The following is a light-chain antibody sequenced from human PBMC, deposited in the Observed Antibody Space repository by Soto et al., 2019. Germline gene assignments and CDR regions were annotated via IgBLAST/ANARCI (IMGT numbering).Light chain of an antibody. CDR1: QSVSSSY. Sequence: EIVLTQSPGTLSLSPGERATLSCRASQSVSSSYLAWYQQKPGQAPRLLIYGASSRATGIPDRFSGSGSRIVFTLTMSRLEPEDFAVYYCQQYCISPPTFGQGTKVEIK. V-gene: IGKV3-20*01. CDR2: GAS. CDR3: QQYCISPPT. J-gene: IGKJ1*01.